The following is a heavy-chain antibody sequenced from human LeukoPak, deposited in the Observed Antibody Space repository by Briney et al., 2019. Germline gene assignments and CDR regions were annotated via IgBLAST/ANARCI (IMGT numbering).Heavy chain of an antibody. CDR1: GFTFSNYW. CDR2: IRYDGSNK. J-gene: IGHJ4*02. CDR3: AKILKGSGSFDY. D-gene: IGHD3-10*01. V-gene: IGHV3-30*02. Sequence: GGSLRLSCAASGFTFSNYWMHWVRQAPGKGLEWVAFIRYDGSNKYYADSVKGRFTISRDNSKNTLYLQMNSLRAEDTAVYYCAKILKGSGSFDYWGQGTLVTVSS.